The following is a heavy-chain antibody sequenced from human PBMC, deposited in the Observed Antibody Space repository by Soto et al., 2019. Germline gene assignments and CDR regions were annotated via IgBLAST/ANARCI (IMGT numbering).Heavy chain of an antibody. J-gene: IGHJ4*02. V-gene: IGHV1-2*02. CDR2: INPNSGGT. CDR1: GYTFTGYY. CDR3: ARRKGDYYDSSGYHYYFDY. D-gene: IGHD3-22*01. Sequence: ASVKVSFKASGYTFTGYYMHWLRQAPGQGLEWMGWINPNSGGTESAQKFQGRVTMTRDTSISTAYMELGRLRSDDTAVYYCARRKGDYYDSSGYHYYFDYWGQGTLVNVS.